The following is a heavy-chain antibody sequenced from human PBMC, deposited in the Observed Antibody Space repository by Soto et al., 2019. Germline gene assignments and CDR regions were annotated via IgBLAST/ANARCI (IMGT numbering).Heavy chain of an antibody. D-gene: IGHD3-22*01. J-gene: IGHJ4*02. Sequence: QVQLVQSGAEVKKTGSWVKVSCKASGGTVSSYAIDWVRQAPGQGLEWMGGIIPLFGTANYAQKFQGKITITADESTSTVYMELRSLRSEDTAVYYCARGVHYDSSGYYYFYWGQGTLVTVSS. CDR1: GGTVSSYA. CDR2: IIPLFGTA. CDR3: ARGVHYDSSGYYYFY. V-gene: IGHV1-69*01.